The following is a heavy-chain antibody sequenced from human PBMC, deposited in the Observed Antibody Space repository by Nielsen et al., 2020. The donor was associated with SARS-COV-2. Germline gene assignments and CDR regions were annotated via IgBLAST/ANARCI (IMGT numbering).Heavy chain of an antibody. J-gene: IGHJ4*02. V-gene: IGHV4-30-4*01. CDR2: IYYSGST. D-gene: IGHD3-22*01. CDR3: ARYNYDSGGYYYAY. Sequence: SETLSLTCTVSGGSISSGDYYWSWIRQPPGKGLEWIGYIYYSGSTYYNPSLKSRVTISVDTSKNQFSLKLSSVTAADTAVYYCARYNYDSGGYYYAYWGQGTLVTVSS. CDR1: GGSISSGDYY.